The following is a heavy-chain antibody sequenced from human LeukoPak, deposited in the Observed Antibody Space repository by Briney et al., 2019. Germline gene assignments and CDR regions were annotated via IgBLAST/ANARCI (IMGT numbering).Heavy chain of an antibody. J-gene: IGHJ2*01. CDR1: GGSFSGYY. CDR2: INHSGST. CDR3: ARPHPPTVTTPYWYFDL. Sequence: SETLSLTCAVYGGSFSGYYWSWIRQPPGKGLEWIGEINHSGSTNYNPSLKSRVTISVDTSKNQFSLKLSSVTAAETAVYYCARPHPPTVTTPYWYFDLWGRGTLVTVSS. V-gene: IGHV4-34*01. D-gene: IGHD4-17*01.